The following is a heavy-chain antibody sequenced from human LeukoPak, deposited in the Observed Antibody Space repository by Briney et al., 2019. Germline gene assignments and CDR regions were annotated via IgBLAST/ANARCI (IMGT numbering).Heavy chain of an antibody. J-gene: IGHJ4*02. CDR1: GYTFTSYG. V-gene: IGHV1-18*01. D-gene: IGHD1-20*01. CDR3: ARDLRDPYNWNDGLDY. Sequence: ASVTVSCKASGYTFTSYGISWVRQAPGQGLEWMGWISAYNGNTNYAQKLQGRVTMTTDTSTSTAYMELRSLRSDDTAVYYCARDLRDPYNWNDGLDYWGQGTLVTVSS. CDR2: ISAYNGNT.